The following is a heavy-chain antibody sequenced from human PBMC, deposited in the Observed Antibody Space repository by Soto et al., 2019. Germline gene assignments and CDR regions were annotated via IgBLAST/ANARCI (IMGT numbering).Heavy chain of an antibody. CDR1: GFTLGYYV. Sequence: QMRLVETGGGVVQPGRSLRLSCLVSGFTLGYYVTHWFRQAPGKGLEWVTHLSYDGVYTAYADSVKGRFTISSDSSKITLFLQMGSLTTDDAAVYYCAKGQRGSSVGMDVWGQGTNVTVSS. D-gene: IGHD3-22*01. CDR2: LSYDGVYT. CDR3: AKGQRGSSVGMDV. J-gene: IGHJ6*02. V-gene: IGHV3-30-3*01.